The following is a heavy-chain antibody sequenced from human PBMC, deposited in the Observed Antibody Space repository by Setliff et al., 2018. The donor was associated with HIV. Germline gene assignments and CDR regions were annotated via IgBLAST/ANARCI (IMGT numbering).Heavy chain of an antibody. CDR3: ARDGPYDSSGINY. CDR2: IYYSGST. CDR1: GGSISSYY. D-gene: IGHD3-22*01. Sequence: PSETLSLTCTVSGGSISSYYWSWIRQAPGRGLEWIGYIYYSGSTYYNPSLKSRITISVDTSKNQFSLKLSSVTAADTAVYYCARDGPYDSSGINYWGQGTLVTVSS. V-gene: IGHV4-59*12. J-gene: IGHJ4*02.